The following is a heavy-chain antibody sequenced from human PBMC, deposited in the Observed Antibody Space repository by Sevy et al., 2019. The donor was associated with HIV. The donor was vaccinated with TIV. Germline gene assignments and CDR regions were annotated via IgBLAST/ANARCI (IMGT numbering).Heavy chain of an antibody. V-gene: IGHV3-49*03. CDR1: GFTFGEYS. Sequence: GGSLRLSCTASGFTFGEYSMSWFRQAPGKGLEWVSFIRSEVYGGTTEYVASVKGRFTISRVDSKIITYLQMSSLKTDDTAVHYCTRGRRVYADYGVDYWGQGTLVTVSS. CDR3: TRGRRVYADYGVDY. J-gene: IGHJ4*02. D-gene: IGHD3-10*01. CDR2: IRSEVYGGTT.